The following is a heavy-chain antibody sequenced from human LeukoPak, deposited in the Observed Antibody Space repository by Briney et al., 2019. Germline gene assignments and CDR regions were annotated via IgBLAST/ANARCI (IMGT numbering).Heavy chain of an antibody. J-gene: IGHJ5*02. CDR2: IYHSGST. Sequence: PSETLSLTCAVSGGSISSGGYSWSWIRQPPGKGLEWIGYIYHSGSTYYNPSLKSRVTISVDKSKNQFSLKLSSVTAADTAVYYCARVPHDDSSGYFRWFDPWGQGTLVTVSS. CDR3: ARVPHDDSSGYFRWFDP. V-gene: IGHV4-30-2*01. D-gene: IGHD3-22*01. CDR1: GGSISSGGYS.